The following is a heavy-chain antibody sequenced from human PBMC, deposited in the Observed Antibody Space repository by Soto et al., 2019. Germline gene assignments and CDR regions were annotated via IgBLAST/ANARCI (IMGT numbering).Heavy chain of an antibody. CDR3: VKGHRALDN. Sequence: EVQLLESGGTLVQPGGSLRLSCAASGFTFSTYAMNWVRQAPGKGLEWVSGIGASGGSTYYSDSLKGRFTISRDNSKNSLYLQMNSLKTEDTAVYYCVKGHRALDNWGQGTLVTVSS. CDR2: IGASGGST. J-gene: IGHJ4*02. V-gene: IGHV3-23*01. CDR1: GFTFSTYA.